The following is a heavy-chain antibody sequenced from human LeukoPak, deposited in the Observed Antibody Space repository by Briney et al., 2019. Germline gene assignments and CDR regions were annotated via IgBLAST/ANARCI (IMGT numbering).Heavy chain of an antibody. J-gene: IGHJ5*02. CDR3: ARRLRQNLFDP. V-gene: IGHV4-59*08. Sequence: SETLSLTCTVSGVSISSDYWSWIRLPPGKGLEWIGYIYYSGSSNYNPTLKSRVTMSVDTSKNQFSLKLTSVTAADTAVYYCARRLRQNLFDPWGQGTLVTVSS. D-gene: IGHD4-17*01. CDR2: IYYSGSS. CDR1: GVSISSDY.